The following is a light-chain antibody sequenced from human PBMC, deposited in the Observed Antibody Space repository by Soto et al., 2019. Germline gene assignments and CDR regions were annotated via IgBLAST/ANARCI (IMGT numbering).Light chain of an antibody. CDR1: SGSIASNY. Sequence: NFMLTQPHSVSESPGKTVIISCTRSSGSIASNYVQWYQQRPGSSPTTVIYEDNQRPSGVPDRFSGSIDSSSNSASLTISGLETEDEADYLYQSYDATNQVFGGGTKLTVL. J-gene: IGLJ3*02. CDR2: EDN. V-gene: IGLV6-57*01. CDR3: QSYDATNQV.